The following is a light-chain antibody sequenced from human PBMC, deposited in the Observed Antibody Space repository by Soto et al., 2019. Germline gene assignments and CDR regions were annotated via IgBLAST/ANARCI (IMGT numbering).Light chain of an antibody. CDR2: GAS. J-gene: IGKJ1*01. V-gene: IGKV3-20*01. Sequence: EIVMTQSPATLSVSPGERATLSCRASQSVSNNYLAWYQQKPGQAPSLLIFGASNRAPDIPDRFSGSGSGTDFTLTISRLEPEDFAVYFCQQYGSSVKTFGQGTKVDI. CDR3: QQYGSSVKT. CDR1: QSVSNNY.